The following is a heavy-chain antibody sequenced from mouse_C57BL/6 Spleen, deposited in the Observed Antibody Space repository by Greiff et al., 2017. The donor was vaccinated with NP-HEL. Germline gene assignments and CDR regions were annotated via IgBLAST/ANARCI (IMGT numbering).Heavy chain of an antibody. CDR2: IDPSDSYT. Sequence: QVQLKESGAELVMPGASVKLSCKASGYTFTSYWMHWVKQRPGQGLEWIGEIDPSDSYTNYNQKFKGKSTLTVDKSSSTAYMQLSSLTSEDSAVYYCARRTYGPYFDYWGQGTTLTVSS. J-gene: IGHJ2*01. D-gene: IGHD1-1*02. V-gene: IGHV1-69*01. CDR3: ARRTYGPYFDY. CDR1: GYTFTSYW.